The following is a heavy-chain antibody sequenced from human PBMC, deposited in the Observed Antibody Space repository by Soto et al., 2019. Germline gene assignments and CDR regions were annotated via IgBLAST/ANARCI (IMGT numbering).Heavy chain of an antibody. D-gene: IGHD3-10*01. CDR1: GGSISSGGYY. V-gene: IGHV4-31*03. CDR3: ARDPGWFGELFGAFDI. J-gene: IGHJ3*02. CDR2: LYYSGST. Sequence: QVQLQESGPGLVKPSQTLSLTCTVSGGSISSGGYYWSWIRQHPGKGLEWIGYLYYSGSTYYNPSLKSRVTISVDTSKNQFSLKLSSVTAADTAVYYCARDPGWFGELFGAFDIWGQGTMVTVSS.